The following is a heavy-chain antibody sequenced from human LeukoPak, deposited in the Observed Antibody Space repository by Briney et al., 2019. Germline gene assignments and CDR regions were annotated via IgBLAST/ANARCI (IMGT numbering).Heavy chain of an antibody. Sequence: GGSLRLSCAASGFTFSSYAMSWVRQAPGKGLEWVSAISGSGGSTYYADSVKGRFTISRDNSKNTLYLQMNSLRLEDTAVYYCARESAVTVADYGMDVWGQGTTVTVSS. CDR2: ISGSGGST. CDR3: ARESAVTVADYGMDV. D-gene: IGHD2-21*02. CDR1: GFTFSSYA. V-gene: IGHV3-23*01. J-gene: IGHJ6*02.